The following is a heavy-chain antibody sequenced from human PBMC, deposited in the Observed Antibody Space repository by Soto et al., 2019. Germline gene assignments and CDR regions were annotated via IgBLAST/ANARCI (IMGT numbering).Heavy chain of an antibody. CDR2: ISGSGGST. Sequence: GGSLRLSCAASGFTFSSYAMSWVRQAPGKGLEWVSAISGSGGSTYYADSVKGRFTISRDNSKNTLYLQMNSLRAEDTAVYYCAKVVYYDILTGHVGFDYWGQGTLVTVSS. CDR1: GFTFSSYA. D-gene: IGHD3-9*01. CDR3: AKVVYYDILTGHVGFDY. J-gene: IGHJ4*02. V-gene: IGHV3-23*01.